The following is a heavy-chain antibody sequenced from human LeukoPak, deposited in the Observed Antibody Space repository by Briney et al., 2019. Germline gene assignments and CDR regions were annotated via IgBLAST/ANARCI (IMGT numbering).Heavy chain of an antibody. Sequence: SVKVSCKASGGTFSSYAISWVRQAPGQGLEWMGGIIPIFGTANYAQKFQGRVTITVDKSTSTACMELSSLRSEDTAVYYCARCSGGSCYRYYYMDVWGKGTTVTVSS. CDR1: GGTFSSYA. CDR2: IIPIFGTA. V-gene: IGHV1-69*06. CDR3: ARCSGGSCYRYYYMDV. D-gene: IGHD2-15*01. J-gene: IGHJ6*03.